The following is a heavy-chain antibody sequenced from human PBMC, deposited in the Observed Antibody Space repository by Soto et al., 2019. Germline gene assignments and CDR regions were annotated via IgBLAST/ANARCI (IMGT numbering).Heavy chain of an antibody. CDR2: IIGSDGST. CDR3: AKDRNYYDSSGYDY. J-gene: IGHJ4*02. CDR1: GFTFSSYA. D-gene: IGHD3-22*01. V-gene: IGHV3-23*01. Sequence: GGSLRLSCAASGFTFSSYAMSWVRQAPGKGLEWVSTIIGSDGSTYYADSVKGRFSVSRDNSKNTLYLQMNSLRAEDTAVYYCAKDRNYYDSSGYDYWGQGTLVTVSS.